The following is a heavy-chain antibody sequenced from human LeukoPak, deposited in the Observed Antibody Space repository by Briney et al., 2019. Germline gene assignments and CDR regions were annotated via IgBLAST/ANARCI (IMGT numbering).Heavy chain of an antibody. Sequence: GGSLRLSCAASGFTFSSYSMNWVRQAPGKGLEWASSISSSSYIYYADSVKGRFTISRDNAKNSLYLQMNSLRAEDTAVYYCARDGSIAARAFDYWGQGTLVTVSS. CDR3: ARDGSIAARAFDY. CDR1: GFTFSSYS. D-gene: IGHD6-6*01. V-gene: IGHV3-21*01. J-gene: IGHJ4*02. CDR2: ISSSSYI.